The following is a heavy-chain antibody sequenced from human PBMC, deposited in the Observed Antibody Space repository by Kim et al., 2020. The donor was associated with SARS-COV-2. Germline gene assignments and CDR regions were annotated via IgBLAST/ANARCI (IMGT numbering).Heavy chain of an antibody. Sequence: DSVQGRVTHTTDNSKKSLYLQMNSLRAEDTAVYHCARRGYYGSGTYNWFDPWGQGTLVTVSS. CDR3: ARRGYYGSGTYNWFDP. D-gene: IGHD3-10*01. V-gene: IGHV3-48*01. J-gene: IGHJ5*02.